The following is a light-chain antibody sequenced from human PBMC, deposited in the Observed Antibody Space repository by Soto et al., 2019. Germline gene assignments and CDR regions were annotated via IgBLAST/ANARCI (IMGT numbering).Light chain of an antibody. V-gene: IGKV3-20*01. J-gene: IGKJ2*01. CDR3: QQYGSSPRYI. CDR2: GTS. Sequence: TGLTQSPGTLSLSPGERATLSCRASQSVSSSDLAWYQQKAGQAPRLLIYGTSSRATGIPDRFSGGGSGTDFTLTISRLEPEDFAVYFCQQYGSSPRYIFGQGTKLEIK. CDR1: QSVSSSD.